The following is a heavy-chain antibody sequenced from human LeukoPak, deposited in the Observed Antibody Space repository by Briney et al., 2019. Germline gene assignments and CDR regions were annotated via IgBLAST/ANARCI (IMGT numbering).Heavy chain of an antibody. V-gene: IGHV3-30*02. CDR1: GFTFSSYG. Sequence: GGSLRLSCAASGFTFSSYGMHWVRQAPGKRLEWVAFIRYDGSNKYYADSVKGRFTISRDNSKNTLYLQMNSLRAEDTAVYYCANQGVVRERYYYYYMDVWGKGTTVTISS. CDR2: IRYDGSNK. D-gene: IGHD3-10*01. J-gene: IGHJ6*03. CDR3: ANQGVVRERYYYYYMDV.